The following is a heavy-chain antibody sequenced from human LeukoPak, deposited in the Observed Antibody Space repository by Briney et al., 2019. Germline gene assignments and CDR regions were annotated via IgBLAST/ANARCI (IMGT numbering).Heavy chain of an antibody. CDR3: ARGGSSGWAYYFDY. J-gene: IGHJ4*02. Sequence: GGSLRLSCVASGFTFSTYSLNWVRQAPGKGLEWVSSISGSSRYIYYADLVKGRFTISRDNAKNSLYLQMNSLRAEDTAVYYCARGGSSGWAYYFDYWGQGTLVTVSS. V-gene: IGHV3-21*01. CDR2: ISGSSRYI. D-gene: IGHD6-19*01. CDR1: GFTFSTYS.